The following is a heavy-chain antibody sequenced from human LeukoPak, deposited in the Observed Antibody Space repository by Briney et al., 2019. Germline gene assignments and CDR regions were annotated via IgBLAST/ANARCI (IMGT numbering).Heavy chain of an antibody. J-gene: IGHJ3*02. CDR3: ARSLYDTIFGVVREVGAFDI. CDR1: GYTFTSYA. Sequence: PGASVKVSCKASGYTFTSYAISWVRQAPGQGLEWMGGIIPIFGTANYAQKFQGRVTITADESTSTAYMELSRLRSDDTAVYYCARSLYDTIFGVVREVGAFDIWGQGTMVTVSS. CDR2: IIPIFGTA. D-gene: IGHD3-3*01. V-gene: IGHV1-69*13.